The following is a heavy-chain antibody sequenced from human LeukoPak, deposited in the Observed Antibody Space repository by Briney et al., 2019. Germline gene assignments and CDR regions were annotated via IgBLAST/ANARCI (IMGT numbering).Heavy chain of an antibody. CDR2: ISPSSAYT. J-gene: IGHJ4*02. CDR3: ARDLVAAATTGGYYFEY. CDR1: GFMFTDYY. V-gene: IGHV3-11*05. D-gene: IGHD6-25*01. Sequence: GGSLRLSCAASGFMFTDYYMSWFRQTPGKGLEGLSYISPSSAYTNFADSVKGRFTISRDNAKNSLYLQMNSLRVEDTAVYYCARDLVAAATTGGYYFEYWGQGTLVTVSS.